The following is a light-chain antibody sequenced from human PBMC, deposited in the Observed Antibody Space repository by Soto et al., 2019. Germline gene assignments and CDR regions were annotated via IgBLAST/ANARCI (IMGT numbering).Light chain of an antibody. J-gene: IGLJ1*01. CDR1: SSNIGSHT. V-gene: IGLV1-44*01. CDR3: AAWDDSLNGYV. Sequence: QSVLTQPPSASGTPGQRVTISCSGSSSNIGSHTVNWYQQLPGTAPKLLISSTNQRPSGVPDRFSGSKSGTSASLAISGLQSEDEADYYCAAWDDSLNGYVFGTGTKVTVL. CDR2: STN.